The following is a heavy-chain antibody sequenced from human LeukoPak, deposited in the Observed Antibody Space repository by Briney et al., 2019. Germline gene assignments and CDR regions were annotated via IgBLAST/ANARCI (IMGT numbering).Heavy chain of an antibody. CDR3: ARGNTLKDDSFYHGMDV. CDR2: IDWRSGSI. D-gene: IGHD1/OR15-1a*01. CDR1: GFTFDDYA. Sequence: GRSLRLSCAASGFTFDDYAMFWVRQVPVKGLEWVAGIDWRSGSIGYADSVQGRFTISRDNAKKSLSLQMSSLRPEDTALYYRARGNTLKDDSFYHGMDVWGPGTTVIVSS. J-gene: IGHJ6*02. V-gene: IGHV3-9*01.